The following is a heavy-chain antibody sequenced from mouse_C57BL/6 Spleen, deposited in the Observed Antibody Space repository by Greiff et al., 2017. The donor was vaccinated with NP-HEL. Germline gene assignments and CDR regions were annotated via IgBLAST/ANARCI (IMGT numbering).Heavy chain of an antibody. CDR3: AREGQFITTVVADY. CDR1: GYTFTSYW. D-gene: IGHD1-1*01. J-gene: IGHJ2*01. Sequence: QVQLQQPGAELVKPGASVKLSCKASGYTFTSYWMHWVKQRPGQGLEWIGMIHPNSGSTNYNAKFKSKATLTVDKSSSTAYMQLSSLTSEDSAVYYCAREGQFITTVVADYWGQGTTLTVSS. CDR2: IHPNSGST. V-gene: IGHV1-64*01.